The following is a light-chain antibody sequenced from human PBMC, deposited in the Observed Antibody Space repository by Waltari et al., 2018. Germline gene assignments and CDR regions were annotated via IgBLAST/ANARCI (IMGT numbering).Light chain of an antibody. J-gene: IGKJ5*01. CDR2: EAS. V-gene: IGKV1-13*02. CDR3: QHFYSYPSG. Sequence: AIQLTQSPSSLSASVGDRVTMTCRASQAISRSVAWFQQKPGKVPKLLIFEASDLEDGVPSRFSGSGGGTRFTITISSLQPEDFATYYCQHFYSYPSGFGQGTRLEIK. CDR1: QAISRS.